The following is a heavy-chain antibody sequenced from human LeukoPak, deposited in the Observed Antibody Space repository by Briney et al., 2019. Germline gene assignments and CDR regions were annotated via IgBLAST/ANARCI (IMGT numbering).Heavy chain of an antibody. CDR3: ARGREYQLLSLMDV. D-gene: IGHD2-2*01. CDR1: GGSISDYY. Sequence: SETLSLTCTVSGGSISDYYWSWIRQPAGKGLEWIGRIYTTGSTDYNPSLKSRVTMSVDTSKNQFSLKLSSVTAADTAVYYCARGREYQLLSLMDVWGKGTTVTVSS. CDR2: IYTTGST. J-gene: IGHJ6*03. V-gene: IGHV4-4*07.